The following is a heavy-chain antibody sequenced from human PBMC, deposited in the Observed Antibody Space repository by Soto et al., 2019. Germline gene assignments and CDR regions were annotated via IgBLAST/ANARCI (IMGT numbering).Heavy chain of an antibody. CDR1: GYTFTIHD. CDR3: ASVSSIAARRSYDS. V-gene: IGHV1-8*01. CDR2: LNPHSGKA. J-gene: IGHJ4*02. D-gene: IGHD6-6*01. Sequence: QVQLVQSGAEVKKPGASVKVSCKASGYTFTIHDIHWVRQAPGQGLEWMAGLNPHSGKAAYAQRFQGRLTMTGNDSTSTAYMELSGLRSEDTAMYYCASVSSIAARRSYDSWGQGTLVTVSS.